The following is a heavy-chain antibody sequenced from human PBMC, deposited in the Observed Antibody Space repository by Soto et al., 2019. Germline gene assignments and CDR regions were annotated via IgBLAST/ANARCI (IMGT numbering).Heavy chain of an antibody. J-gene: IGHJ3*02. CDR2: IYHSGST. D-gene: IGHD4-17*01. V-gene: IGHV4-4*02. CDR1: GGSISSSNW. CDR3: ARLTTVTSLSAFDI. Sequence: SETLSLTCAVSGGSISSSNWWSWVRQPPGKGLEWIGEIYHSGSTNYNPSLKSRVTISVDKSKNQFSLKLSSVTAADTAVYYCARLTTVTSLSAFDIWGQGTMVTVSS.